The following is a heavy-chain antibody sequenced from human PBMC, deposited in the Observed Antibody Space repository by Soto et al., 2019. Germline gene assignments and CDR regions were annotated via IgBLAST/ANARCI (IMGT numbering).Heavy chain of an antibody. J-gene: IGHJ4*02. CDR1: GYTFTSYG. V-gene: IGHV1-18*01. Sequence: GASVKVSCKASGYTFTSYGISWVRQAPGQGLEWMGWISAYNGNTNYAQKLQGRVTMATDTSTSTAYMELRSLRSDDTAVYYCARDVLLYCSGGSCYPPNFDYWGQGTLVTVSS. D-gene: IGHD2-15*01. CDR3: ARDVLLYCSGGSCYPPNFDY. CDR2: ISAYNGNT.